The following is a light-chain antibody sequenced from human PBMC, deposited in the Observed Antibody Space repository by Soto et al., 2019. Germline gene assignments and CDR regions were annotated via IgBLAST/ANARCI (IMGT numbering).Light chain of an antibody. CDR3: LQESGYPRT. J-gene: IGKJ1*01. Sequence: IHITQSPSSLSSSVGDRVTITCLSSQGIRNELGCYQQKPGKAPKFLIYAASSLHSGVPSRFSGSGSRTDFTLTISGLQPEDFATYYCLQESGYPRTFGQGTKVDIK. V-gene: IGKV1-6*02. CDR2: AAS. CDR1: QGIRNE.